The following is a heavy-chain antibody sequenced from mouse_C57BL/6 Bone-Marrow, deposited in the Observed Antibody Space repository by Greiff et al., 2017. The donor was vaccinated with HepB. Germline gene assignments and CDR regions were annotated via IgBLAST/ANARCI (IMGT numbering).Heavy chain of an antibody. V-gene: IGHV1-69*01. CDR2: IDPSDSYT. D-gene: IGHD1-1*01. Sequence: QVQLQQPGAELVMPGASVKLSCKASGYTFTSYWMHWVKQRPGQGLEWIGEIDPSDSYTNYNQKYKGKSTLTVDKSSSTAYMQLSSLTSEDSAVYYCARRGIYYYGNWYFDVWGTGTTVTVSS. CDR3: ARRGIYYYGNWYFDV. J-gene: IGHJ1*03. CDR1: GYTFTSYW.